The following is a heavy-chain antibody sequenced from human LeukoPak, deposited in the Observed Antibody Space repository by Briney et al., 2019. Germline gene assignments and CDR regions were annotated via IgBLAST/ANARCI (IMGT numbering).Heavy chain of an antibody. CDR3: ARDREVVVTMALDY. V-gene: IGHV3-66*01. D-gene: IGHD3-22*01. CDR1: GFTVSSNY. Sequence: GGSLRLSCAASGFTVSSNYMSWVRQAPGKGLEWVSVIYIDGTTYYADSVKGRFTISRDNSKNTLYLQMNSLRAEDTAVYYCARDREVVVTMALDYWGQGTLVTVSS. J-gene: IGHJ4*02. CDR2: IYIDGTT.